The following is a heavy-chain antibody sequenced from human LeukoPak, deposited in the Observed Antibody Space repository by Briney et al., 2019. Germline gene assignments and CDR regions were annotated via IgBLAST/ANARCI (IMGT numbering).Heavy chain of an antibody. V-gene: IGHV4-38-2*02. CDR1: GYSISSGYY. D-gene: IGHD3-22*01. J-gene: IGHJ4*02. Sequence: SETLSLTCTVSGYSISSGYYWGWIRQPPGKGLEWIGSIYHSGSTYYNPSLKSRVTISVDTPKNQFSLKLSSVTAADTAVYYCARAGITMIVAVYYFDYWGQGTLVTVSS. CDR3: ARAGITMIVAVYYFDY. CDR2: IYHSGST.